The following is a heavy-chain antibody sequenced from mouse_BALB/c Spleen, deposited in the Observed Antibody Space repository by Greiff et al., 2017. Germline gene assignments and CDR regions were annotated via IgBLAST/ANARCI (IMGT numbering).Heavy chain of an antibody. CDR3: ARFVTTAGRFAY. J-gene: IGHJ3*01. Sequence: QVQLQQSGAELVRPGTSVKVSCKASGYAFTHYLIEWVKQRPGQGLEWIGVINPGSGGTNYNEKFKGKATLTADKSSSTAYMQLSSLTSDDSAVYFCARFVTTAGRFAYWGQGTLVTVSA. CDR2: INPGSGGT. CDR1: GYAFTHYL. V-gene: IGHV1-54*01. D-gene: IGHD1-2*01.